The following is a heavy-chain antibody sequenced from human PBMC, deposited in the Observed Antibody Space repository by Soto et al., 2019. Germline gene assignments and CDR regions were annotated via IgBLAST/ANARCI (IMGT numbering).Heavy chain of an antibody. CDR1: GGTFSSYA. Sequence: QVQLVQSGAEVKKPGSSVKVSCKASGGTFSSYAISWVRQAPGQGLEWRGGIIPILGTANYAQKFQGRVTITADESTSTVYMELGSLRSEDTAVYYCARVPSSYDSSGYYSFGWYFDLWGRGTLVTVSS. CDR2: IIPILGTA. D-gene: IGHD3-22*01. CDR3: ARVPSSYDSSGYYSFGWYFDL. J-gene: IGHJ2*01. V-gene: IGHV1-69*12.